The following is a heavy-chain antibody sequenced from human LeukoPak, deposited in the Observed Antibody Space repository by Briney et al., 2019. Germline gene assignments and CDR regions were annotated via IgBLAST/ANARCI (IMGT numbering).Heavy chain of an antibody. D-gene: IGHD3-16*01. Sequence: GGSLRLSCAASGFTFRHYAVHWIRQAPGRGLEWVAVLSFDGAHKYYAESVKGRFTISKDNSNNTLFLQMDSLRLEDTALYYCVRARAGGLDYWGQGTLVTVSS. J-gene: IGHJ4*02. V-gene: IGHV3-30*04. CDR1: GFTFRHYA. CDR3: VRARAGGLDY. CDR2: LSFDGAHK.